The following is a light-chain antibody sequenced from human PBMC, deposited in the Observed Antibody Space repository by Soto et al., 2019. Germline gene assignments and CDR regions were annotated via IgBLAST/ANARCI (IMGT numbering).Light chain of an antibody. Sequence: EIVLTQSPATLSLSPGERATLSCRASQRVSSSSLAWYQHKPGQSPRLLIFGVSSRATDIPDRFSGSGSGTDFPLTINRLEPEDFAVYYCQQYSISSTFGQGTKVEI. CDR1: QRVSSSS. V-gene: IGKV3-20*01. J-gene: IGKJ1*01. CDR2: GVS. CDR3: QQYSISST.